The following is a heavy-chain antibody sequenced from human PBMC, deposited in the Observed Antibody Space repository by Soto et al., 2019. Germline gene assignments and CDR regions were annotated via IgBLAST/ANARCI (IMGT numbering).Heavy chain of an antibody. D-gene: IGHD1-7*01. CDR2: ISSTTNYI. Sequence: GGSLRLSCASSVFTFTRYSMNCVRHSPGKGLEWVSSISSTTNYIYYGDSMKGRFTISRDNAKNSLYLEMNSLRAEDTAVYYCARESEELTSNFDYWGQGTLVTVSS. V-gene: IGHV3-21*06. J-gene: IGHJ4*02. CDR1: VFTFTRYS. CDR3: ARESEELTSNFDY.